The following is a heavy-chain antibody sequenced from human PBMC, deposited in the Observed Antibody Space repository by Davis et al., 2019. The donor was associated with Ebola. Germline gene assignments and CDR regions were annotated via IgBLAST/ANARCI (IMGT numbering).Heavy chain of an antibody. D-gene: IGHD6-19*01. CDR3: ARVARQWLAYGMDV. CDR2: INHSGST. Sequence: SETLSLTCAVSGGSISSSNWWSWIRQPPGKGLEWIGEINHSGSTNYNPSLKSRVTISVDTSKNQFSLKLTSVTAADTAVYYCARVARQWLAYGMDVWGQGTTVTVSS. J-gene: IGHJ6*02. V-gene: IGHV4-4*02. CDR1: GGSISSSNW.